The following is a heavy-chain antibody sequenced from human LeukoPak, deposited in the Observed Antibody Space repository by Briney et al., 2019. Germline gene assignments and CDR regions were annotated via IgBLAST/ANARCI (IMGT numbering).Heavy chain of an antibody. CDR3: ARTPSGYSLADFDY. CDR1: GFTFSSYS. D-gene: IGHD5-18*01. Sequence: GGSLRLSCAASGFTFSSYSMNWVRQAPGKGLEWVSSISSSSSYIYYADSGKGRFTISRDNAKNSLYLQMNSLRAEDAAVYYCARTPSGYSLADFDYWGQGTLVTVSS. J-gene: IGHJ4*02. CDR2: ISSSSSYI. V-gene: IGHV3-21*01.